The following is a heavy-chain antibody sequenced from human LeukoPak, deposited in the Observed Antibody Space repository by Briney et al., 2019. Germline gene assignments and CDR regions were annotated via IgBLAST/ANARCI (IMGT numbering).Heavy chain of an antibody. V-gene: IGHV3-7*01. J-gene: IGHJ4*02. CDR3: ATDRDNSDWQKRFDS. D-gene: IGHD2-21*02. Sequence: PGGSLRLSCAAAGFTFSRYWMNWYRQAPGKGLEWVGNINQDAREINYVVSVRGRFTISRDNAKNSLHLQMNSLRAEDTAVYYCATDRDNSDWQKRFDSWGQGTLVTVSS. CDR1: GFTFSRYW. CDR2: INQDAREI.